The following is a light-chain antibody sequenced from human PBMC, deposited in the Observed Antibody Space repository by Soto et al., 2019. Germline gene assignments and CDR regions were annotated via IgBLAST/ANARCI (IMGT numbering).Light chain of an antibody. CDR2: KAS. CDR3: QQYNSYSWT. V-gene: IGKV1-5*03. Sequence: SQMTQSPSTLSGYVGDRVTITCRASQTISSWLAWYQQKPGKAPKLLIYKASSLESGVPSRFSGSGSGTEFTLTISSLQPDDFATYYCQQYNSYSWTFGQGTNVDI. CDR1: QTISSW. J-gene: IGKJ1*01.